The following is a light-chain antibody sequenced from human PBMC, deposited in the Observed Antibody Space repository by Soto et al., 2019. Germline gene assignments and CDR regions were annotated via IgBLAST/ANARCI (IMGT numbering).Light chain of an antibody. Sequence: QSVLTQPASVSGSPGQSIAISCTGTSSDVGGYKLVSWYQQYPGKAPKLIIFEASKRPSGVSNRFSGSKSGSTASLTISGLQAEDEADYYCCSNAGGSTYVFGTGTKVTVL. CDR2: EAS. V-gene: IGLV2-23*01. CDR1: SSDVGGYKL. CDR3: CSNAGGSTYV. J-gene: IGLJ1*01.